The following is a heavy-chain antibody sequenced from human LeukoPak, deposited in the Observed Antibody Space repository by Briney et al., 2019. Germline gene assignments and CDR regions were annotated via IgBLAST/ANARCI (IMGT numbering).Heavy chain of an antibody. V-gene: IGHV4-34*01. Sequence: KPSETLSLTCAVYGGSFSGYYWSWIRQPPGKGLEWIGEINHSGSTNYNPSLKSRVTISVDTSKNQFSLKLSSVTAADTAVYYCARARPTASRLANLRYWGQGTLVTVSS. CDR1: GGSFSGYY. D-gene: IGHD2-2*01. CDR2: INHSGST. CDR3: ARARPTASRLANLRY. J-gene: IGHJ4*02.